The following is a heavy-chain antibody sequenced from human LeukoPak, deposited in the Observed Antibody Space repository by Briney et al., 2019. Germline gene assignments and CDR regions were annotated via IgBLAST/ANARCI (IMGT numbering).Heavy chain of an antibody. D-gene: IGHD3-10*01. J-gene: IGHJ3*02. Sequence: AASVKVSCKASGYTFTSYGISWVRQAPGQGLEWMGWISAYNGNTNYAQKLQGRVTMTTDTSTSTAYMELRSLRSDDTAVYYCARESGDVLLWLGYQDKNAFDIWGQGTMVTVSS. CDR3: ARESGDVLLWLGYQDKNAFDI. CDR2: ISAYNGNT. CDR1: GYTFTSYG. V-gene: IGHV1-18*01.